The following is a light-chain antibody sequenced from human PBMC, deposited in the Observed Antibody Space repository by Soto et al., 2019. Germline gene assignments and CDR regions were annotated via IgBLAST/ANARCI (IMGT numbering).Light chain of an antibody. CDR1: SSNIGSNT. Sequence: QSVLTQPLSVSASPGQRVTISCSGGSSNIGSNTVAWYQHLPGTAPPRLIFTAGQRPSGVPGRFSGSKSGTSASLTISGLQSEDEGDYYCSAWDNSLNGYVFGPGTKLTVL. J-gene: IGLJ1*01. V-gene: IGLV1-44*01. CDR2: TAG. CDR3: SAWDNSLNGYV.